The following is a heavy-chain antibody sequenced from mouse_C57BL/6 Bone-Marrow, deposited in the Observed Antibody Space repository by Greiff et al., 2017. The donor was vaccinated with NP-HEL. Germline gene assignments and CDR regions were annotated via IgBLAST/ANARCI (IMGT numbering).Heavy chain of an antibody. V-gene: IGHV5-9-1*02. CDR2: ISSGGDYI. D-gene: IGHD4-1*02. CDR1: GFTFSSYA. J-gene: IGHJ4*01. CDR3: TRDPLNWDDYAMDY. Sequence: EVQGVESGEGLVKPGGSLKLPCAASGFTFSSYAMSWVRQTSEKRLEWVAYISSGGDYIYYADTVKGRFTISRDNARNTLYLQMSSLKSEDTAMYYCTRDPLNWDDYAMDYWGQGTSVTVSS.